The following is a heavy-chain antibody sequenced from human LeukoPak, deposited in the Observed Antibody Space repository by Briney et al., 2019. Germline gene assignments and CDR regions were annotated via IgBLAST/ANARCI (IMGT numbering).Heavy chain of an antibody. V-gene: IGHV4-34*01. Sequence: SETLSLTCAVYGGSFSGYYWSWIRQPPGKGLEWIGEINHSGCTNYNPSLKSRVTISVDTSKNQFSLKLSSVTAADTAVYYCAREHYDSSGYYSNYYYYYGMDVWGQGTTVTVSS. CDR3: AREHYDSSGYYSNYYYYYGMDV. J-gene: IGHJ6*02. CDR1: GGSFSGYY. D-gene: IGHD3-22*01. CDR2: INHSGCT.